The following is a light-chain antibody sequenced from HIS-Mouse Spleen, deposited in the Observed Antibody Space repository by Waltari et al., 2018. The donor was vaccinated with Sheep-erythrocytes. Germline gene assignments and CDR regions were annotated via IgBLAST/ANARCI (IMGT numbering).Light chain of an antibody. Sequence: SYELPQPPSWSVSPGQTASITCSGVQFGYKYACWYQQKPGQSPVLVIYQDSKRPAGIPERFSGSNSGNTATLTISGTQAMDEADYYCQACDSSTVVFGGGTKLTVL. V-gene: IGLV3-1*01. CDR2: QDS. J-gene: IGLJ2*01. CDR3: QACDSSTVV. CDR1: QFGYKY.